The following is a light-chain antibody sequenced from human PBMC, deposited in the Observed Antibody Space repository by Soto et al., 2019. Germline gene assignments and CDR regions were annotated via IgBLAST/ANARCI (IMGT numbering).Light chain of an antibody. J-gene: IGLJ1*01. Sequence: QSALTQPASVSGSPGQSITISCTGTSSDVGRYDPVSWYQQHPGQAPKLMMYEGTKRPSGVSTRFSGSTSGNTASLTISGLQTEDEADYYCYSYAGSNTYVFGTGTKLTVL. CDR2: EGT. CDR3: YSYAGSNTYV. V-gene: IGLV2-23*01. CDR1: SSDVGRYDP.